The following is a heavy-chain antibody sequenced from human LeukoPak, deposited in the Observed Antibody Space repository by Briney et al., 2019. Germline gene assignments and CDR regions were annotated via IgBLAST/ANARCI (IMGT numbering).Heavy chain of an antibody. Sequence: GGSLRLSCAASGFTFSSYGMHWVRQAPGKGLEWVAVIWYDGSNKYYADSVKGRFTISRDNSKNTLYLQMNSLRAEDTAVYHCARDLVTLNLKYCGSDCYDRPYYYYGMDVWGQGTTVTVSS. J-gene: IGHJ6*02. D-gene: IGHD2-21*02. V-gene: IGHV3-33*01. CDR1: GFTFSSYG. CDR2: IWYDGSNK. CDR3: ARDLVTLNLKYCGSDCYDRPYYYYGMDV.